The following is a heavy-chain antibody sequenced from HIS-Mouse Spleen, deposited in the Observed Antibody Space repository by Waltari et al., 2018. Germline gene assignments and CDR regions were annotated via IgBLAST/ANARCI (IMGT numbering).Heavy chain of an antibody. D-gene: IGHD3-3*01. CDR3: ARDFHDFWSGYYGGDKKHDAFDI. V-gene: IGHV4-4*07. J-gene: IGHJ3*02. CDR2: IYTSGST. CDR1: GGSISSYY. Sequence: QVQLQESGPGLVKPSETLSLTCTVSGGSISSYYWSWIRQPAGKGLEWIGRIYTSGSTNHTPSRKSRVTMSVDTSKNQFSLKLSSVTAADTAVYYCARDFHDFWSGYYGGDKKHDAFDIWGQGTMVTVSS.